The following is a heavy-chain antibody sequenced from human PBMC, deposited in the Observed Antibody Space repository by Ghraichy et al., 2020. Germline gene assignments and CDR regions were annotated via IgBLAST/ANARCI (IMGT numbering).Heavy chain of an antibody. J-gene: IGHJ3*02. CDR3: ARGYYDILTGSLAFDI. CDR2: IYTSGST. CDR1: GGSISSYY. D-gene: IGHD3-9*01. V-gene: IGHV4-4*09. Sequence: SETLSLTCTVSGGSISSYYWSWIRQPPGKGLEWIGYIYTSGSTNYNPSLKSRVTISVDTSKNQFSLKLSSVTAADTAVYYCARGYYDILTGSLAFDIWGQGTMVTVSS.